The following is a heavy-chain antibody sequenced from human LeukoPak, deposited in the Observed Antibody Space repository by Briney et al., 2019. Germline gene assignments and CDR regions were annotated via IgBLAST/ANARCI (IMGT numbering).Heavy chain of an antibody. J-gene: IGHJ1*01. V-gene: IGHV3-23*01. CDR3: AKYSGDYVRYLQH. Sequence: GGSLRLSCAASGFTFGSYAMSWVRQAPGKGLEWVSAIRGSGDSTYYADSVKGRFTISRDNSKSTLYLQMSSLRAEDTAIYYCAKYSGDYVRYLQHWGQGTLVTVSS. CDR2: IRGSGDST. D-gene: IGHD4-17*01. CDR1: GFTFGSYA.